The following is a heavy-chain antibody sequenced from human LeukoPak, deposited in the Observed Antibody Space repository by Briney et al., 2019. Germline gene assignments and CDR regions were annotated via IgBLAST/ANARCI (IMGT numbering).Heavy chain of an antibody. CDR2: ISVYNGNT. CDR3: ASPRGSRGTYDFWSGYDNYFDP. V-gene: IGHV1-18*01. Sequence: ASVKVSCETSGYTFNSYGVSWVPQAPGQGPECVGWISVYNGNTKYAKKLQGRLTLTTDTSTSTVYMELRRLRSDDTAIYYCASPRGSRGTYDFWSGYDNYFDPWGQGTLVTVSS. D-gene: IGHD3-3*01. CDR1: GYTFNSYG. J-gene: IGHJ5*02.